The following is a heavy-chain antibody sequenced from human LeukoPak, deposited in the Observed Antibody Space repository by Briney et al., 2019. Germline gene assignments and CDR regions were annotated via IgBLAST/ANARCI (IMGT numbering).Heavy chain of an antibody. CDR3: ARAWNFDY. CDR1: GYSFTNYW. J-gene: IGHJ4*02. V-gene: IGHV5-51*01. Sequence: GESLKISCKGSGYSFTNYWIAWVRQMPGRGLEWMVIINPRDSDTRYSPSSQGQVTISADKSISTAYLQWSSLKASDSAMYYCARAWNFDYWGQGTLVTVSS. D-gene: IGHD1-1*01. CDR2: INPRDSDT.